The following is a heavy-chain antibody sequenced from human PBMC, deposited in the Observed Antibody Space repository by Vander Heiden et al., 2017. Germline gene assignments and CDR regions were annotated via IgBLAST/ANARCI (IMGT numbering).Heavy chain of an antibody. CDR3: ARARAPGRYYYGMDV. CDR1: GFTFSSEG. CDR2: IWYDGSNK. J-gene: IGHJ6*02. Sequence: QVQLVESGGGVVQPGRSLRLSCAASGFTFSSEGMHWVRQAPGKGLEWGAVIWYDGSNKYYADSVKGRFTISRDNSKNTLYLQMNSLRAEDTAVYYCARARAPGRYYYGMDVWGQGTTVTVSS. V-gene: IGHV3-33*01.